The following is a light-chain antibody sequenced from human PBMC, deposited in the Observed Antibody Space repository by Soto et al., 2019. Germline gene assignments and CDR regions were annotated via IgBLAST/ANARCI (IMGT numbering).Light chain of an antibody. CDR1: SSDVGGYNY. V-gene: IGLV2-14*03. CDR3: VSYTSTSTLVV. CDR2: DVT. J-gene: IGLJ2*01. Sequence: QSVLTQPASVSGSPGQSITISCTGTSSDVGGYNYVSWYQQHPGKAPKLMIYDVTDRPSGVSNRFSGSKSGDTASLTISGLQAEDEADYYCVSYTSTSTLVVIGGGTKLTVL.